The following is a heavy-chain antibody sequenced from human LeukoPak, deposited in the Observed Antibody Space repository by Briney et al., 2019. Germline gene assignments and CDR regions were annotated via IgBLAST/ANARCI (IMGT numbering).Heavy chain of an antibody. CDR2: IRYDGSNK. CDR1: GFTFSSYG. Sequence: GGSLRLSCAASGFTFSSYGMHWVRQAPGKGLEWVAFIRYDGSNKYYADSVKGRFTISRDNSKNTLYLQMNSLRAEDTAVYYCAKGLYYYDSSGFPAWGQGTLVTVSS. V-gene: IGHV3-30*02. D-gene: IGHD3-22*01. J-gene: IGHJ5*02. CDR3: AKGLYYYDSSGFPA.